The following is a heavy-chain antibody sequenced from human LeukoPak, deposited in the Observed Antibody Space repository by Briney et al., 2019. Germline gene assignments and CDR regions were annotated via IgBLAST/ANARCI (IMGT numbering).Heavy chain of an antibody. Sequence: GGSLRLSCAAPGFTLSDYYMTWIRQTPGKGLEWLSSISNSGTTIYYADSVKGRFTISRDNAKNSMYLQMNSLRAEAKAVYYCARRGWSRQFDYWGQGTQVTVSS. CDR1: GFTLSDYY. V-gene: IGHV3-11*01. CDR3: ARRGWSRQFDY. D-gene: IGHD3-3*01. CDR2: ISNSGTTI. J-gene: IGHJ4*02.